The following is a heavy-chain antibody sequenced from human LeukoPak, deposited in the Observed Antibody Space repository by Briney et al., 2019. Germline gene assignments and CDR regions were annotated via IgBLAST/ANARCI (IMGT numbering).Heavy chain of an antibody. V-gene: IGHV4-39*07. D-gene: IGHD1-26*01. CDR3: ASLPSRATKYYYYYMDV. Sequence: KPSETLSLTCTVSGGPISSSSYYWGWIRQPPRKGLEWIGSIYYSGSTYYNPSLKSRVTISVDTSKNQFSLKLSSVTAADTAVYYCASLPSRATKYYYYYMDVWGKGTTVTVSS. J-gene: IGHJ6*03. CDR2: IYYSGST. CDR1: GGPISSSSYY.